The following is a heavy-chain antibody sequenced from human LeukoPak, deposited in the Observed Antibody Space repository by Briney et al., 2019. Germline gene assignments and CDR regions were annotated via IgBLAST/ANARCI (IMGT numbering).Heavy chain of an antibody. CDR2: IYTSGST. V-gene: IGHV4-4*07. J-gene: IGHJ5*02. CDR3: ARDPFNYDFWSGHRLGLGFDP. D-gene: IGHD3-3*01. CDR1: GGSISSYY. Sequence: SETLSLTCTVSGGSISSYYWSWIRQPAGKGLEWIGRIYTSGSTNYNPSLKSRVTMSVDTSKNQFSLKLSSVTAADTAVYYCARDPFNYDFWSGHRLGLGFDPWGQGTLVTVSS.